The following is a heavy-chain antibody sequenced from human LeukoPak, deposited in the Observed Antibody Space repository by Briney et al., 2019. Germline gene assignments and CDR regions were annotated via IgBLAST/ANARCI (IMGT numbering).Heavy chain of an antibody. D-gene: IGHD3-22*01. CDR3: AKGPGSGVVKDYYYYYGMDV. J-gene: IGHJ6*02. CDR2: ISGDGGST. Sequence: PGGSLRLSCAAPGFTFDDYAMHWVRQAPGKGLEWVSLISGDGGSTYYADSVKGRFTISRDNSKNSLYLQMNSLRTEDTALYYCAKGPGSGVVKDYYYYYGMDVWGQGTTVPVSS. CDR1: GFTFDDYA. V-gene: IGHV3-43*02.